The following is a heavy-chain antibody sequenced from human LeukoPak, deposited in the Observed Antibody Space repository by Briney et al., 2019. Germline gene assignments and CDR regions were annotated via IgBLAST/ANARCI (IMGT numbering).Heavy chain of an antibody. Sequence: SETLSLTCTVSGGSNSSYYWSWIRQPPGKGLEWIGYIYYSGSTNYNPSLKSRVTISVDTSKNQFSLKLSSVTAADTAVYYCARRPGLLLSVDAFDIWGQGTMVTVSS. J-gene: IGHJ3*02. CDR2: IYYSGST. CDR1: GGSNSSYY. CDR3: ARRPGLLLSVDAFDI. V-gene: IGHV4-59*08. D-gene: IGHD2-2*01.